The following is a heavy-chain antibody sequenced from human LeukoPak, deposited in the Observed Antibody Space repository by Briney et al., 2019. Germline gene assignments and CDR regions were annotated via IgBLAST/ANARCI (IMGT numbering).Heavy chain of an antibody. CDR3: AKDRCSNGIGCFYYYLDV. CDR1: GFTFSSYW. V-gene: IGHV3-7*01. J-gene: IGHJ6*03. D-gene: IGHD2-8*01. CDR2: IKQNGSEE. Sequence: GGSLRLSCAASGFTFSSYWMSWVRQAPGKGLEWVGNIKQNGSEEYYTDSVRGRFRFCRDNSKNILYLHMHSLRAEDTALYYCAKDRCSNGIGCFYYYLDVWGKGTTVTISS.